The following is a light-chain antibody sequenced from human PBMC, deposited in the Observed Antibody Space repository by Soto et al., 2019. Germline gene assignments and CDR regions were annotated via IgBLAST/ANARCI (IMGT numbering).Light chain of an antibody. CDR3: QQYNSYSQT. J-gene: IGKJ1*01. Sequence: DIQMTQSPSTLSASVGDRVTITCRASQSISSWLAWYQQKPGKAPKLLIYKASSLESGVPSRFSGSGSGTEGTITISSLQPDDFETYYCQQYNSYSQTFGQGTKVDIK. V-gene: IGKV1-5*03. CDR1: QSISSW. CDR2: KAS.